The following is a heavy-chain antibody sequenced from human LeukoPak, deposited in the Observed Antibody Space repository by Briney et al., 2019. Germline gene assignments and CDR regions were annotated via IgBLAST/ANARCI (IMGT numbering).Heavy chain of an antibody. CDR2: ISYDGSKK. V-gene: IGHV3-30-3*01. J-gene: IGHJ1*01. Sequence: GGSLRLSCAASGFTFSSSAMSWVRQAPGKGLEWVAVISYDGSKKYYADSVKGRFTISRDNSKNTLYLQMNSLRAEDTAVYYCARDRIAAAGGGYFQHWGQGTLVTVSS. D-gene: IGHD6-13*01. CDR3: ARDRIAAAGGGYFQH. CDR1: GFTFSSSA.